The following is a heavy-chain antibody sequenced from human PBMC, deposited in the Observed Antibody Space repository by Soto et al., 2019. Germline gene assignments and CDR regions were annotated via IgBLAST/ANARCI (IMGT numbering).Heavy chain of an antibody. V-gene: IGHV3-48*03. D-gene: IGHD5-12*01. Sequence: PGGSLSLSCAAPGFTFSSYEMNWVRQAPGKGLEWVSYISSSGSTIYYADSVKGRFTISRDNAKNSLYLQMNSLRAEDTAVYYCARGGYLSYFDCWGQGTLVTVSS. CDR2: ISSSGSTI. CDR1: GFTFSSYE. J-gene: IGHJ4*02. CDR3: ARGGYLSYFDC.